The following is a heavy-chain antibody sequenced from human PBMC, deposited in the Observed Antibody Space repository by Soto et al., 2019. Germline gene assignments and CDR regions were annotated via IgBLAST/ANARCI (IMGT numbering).Heavy chain of an antibody. CDR2: IDPSDSYT. CDR1: GYSFTSYW. D-gene: IGHD3-22*01. Sequence: GESLKISCKGSGYSFTSYWIGWVRQMPGKGLEWMGRIDPSDSYTNYSPSFQGHVTISADKSITTAYLQWSSLKASDTAMYYCARPLSYDSSCYYYGVFDSFDIWGQGTMVTVSS. CDR3: ARPLSYDSSCYYYGVFDSFDI. J-gene: IGHJ3*02. V-gene: IGHV5-10-1*01.